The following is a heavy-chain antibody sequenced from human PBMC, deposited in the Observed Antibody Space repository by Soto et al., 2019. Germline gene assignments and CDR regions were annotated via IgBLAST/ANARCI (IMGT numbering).Heavy chain of an antibody. V-gene: IGHV3-7*01. J-gene: IGHJ6*02. Sequence: GGSPRLSCAASGFTFSSYWMTWVRQAPGKGLEWVANIKQDGSEKYYVDSVKGRFTISRDNAKNSLYLQMNSLRAEDSAVYYCAREYAFLEWLLKENYYYYGMDVWGQGTTVTVSS. CDR3: AREYAFLEWLLKENYYYYGMDV. D-gene: IGHD3-3*02. CDR1: GFTFSSYW. CDR2: IKQDGSEK.